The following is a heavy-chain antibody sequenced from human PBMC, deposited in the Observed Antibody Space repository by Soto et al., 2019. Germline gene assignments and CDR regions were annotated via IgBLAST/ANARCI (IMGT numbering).Heavy chain of an antibody. Sequence: EVQLVESGGGLVQPGESLRLSCVASGFTFSAFWMTWVRQAPGKGLEWLANIKEDGSETHDLDGRFAISRDNAKNSLYLQLSSRRAEDTAVYYCARLRGDYFDNWGQGTLVTVSS. CDR1: GFTFSAFW. J-gene: IGHJ4*02. V-gene: IGHV3-7*01. CDR2: IKEDGSET. CDR3: ARLRGDYFDN.